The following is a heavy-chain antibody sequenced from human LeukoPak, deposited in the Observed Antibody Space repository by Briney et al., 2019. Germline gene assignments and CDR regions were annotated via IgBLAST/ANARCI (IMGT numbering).Heavy chain of an antibody. CDR3: AKAMVRGVIITDFDY. CDR1: GFTFSSYS. J-gene: IGHJ4*02. V-gene: IGHV3-48*01. Sequence: PGGSLRLSCAASGFTFSSYSMNWVRQAPGKGLEWVSYISSSSSTIYYADSVKGRFTISRDNAKNSLYLQMNSLRAEDTAVYYCAKAMVRGVIITDFDYWGQGTLVTVSS. CDR2: ISSSSSTI. D-gene: IGHD3-10*01.